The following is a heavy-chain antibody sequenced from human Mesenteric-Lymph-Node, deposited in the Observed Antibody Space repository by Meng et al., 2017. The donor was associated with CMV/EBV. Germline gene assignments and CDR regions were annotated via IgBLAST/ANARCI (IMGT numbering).Heavy chain of an antibody. CDR1: GFIFKSYS. CDR3: ARDKEDVGGYGMDV. V-gene: IGHV3-21*01. CDR2: ISTRSSYI. Sequence: GGSLRLSCAASGFIFKSYSMNWVRQAPGKGLEWVSSISTRSSYIYYADSVKGRFTISRDNAKNSLYLQMNSLRAEDTAVYYCARDKEDVGGYGMDVWGQGTTVTVSS. D-gene: IGHD1-26*01. J-gene: IGHJ6*02.